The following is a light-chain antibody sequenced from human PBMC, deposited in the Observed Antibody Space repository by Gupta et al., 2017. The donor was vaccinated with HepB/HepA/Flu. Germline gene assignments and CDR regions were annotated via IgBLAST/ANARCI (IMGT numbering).Light chain of an antibody. V-gene: IGKV1-5*03. J-gene: IGKJ2*04. CDR3: QHDNSSSCS. CDR2: KAS. CDR1: QSISSW. Sequence: DIQMTQSPSTLSASVGDRVTIICRASQSISSWLAWYQQKPGKAPKLLIYKASSLGSGVPSRFSGSGSGTEFTLTISSLQPDDFATYYCQHDNSSSCSFGQGTKLEIK.